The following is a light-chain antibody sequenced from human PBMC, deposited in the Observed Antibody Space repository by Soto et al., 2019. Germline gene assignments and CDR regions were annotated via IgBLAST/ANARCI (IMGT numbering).Light chain of an antibody. CDR2: GAS. CDR1: QNVNSN. CDR3: QQSDDWPLT. Sequence: EKVMTQSPATLSVSPGERKTLSCRASQNVNSNLVWYQQKPGQAPRLLIYGASTRSTGIPARFSGSASGTEFTLTISSLQSEDFAVYYCQQSDDWPLTFGGGTKV. V-gene: IGKV3-15*01. J-gene: IGKJ4*01.